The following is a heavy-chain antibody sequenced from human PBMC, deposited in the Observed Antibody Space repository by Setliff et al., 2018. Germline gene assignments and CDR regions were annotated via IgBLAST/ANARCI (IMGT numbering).Heavy chain of an antibody. CDR2: MYYSGKT. J-gene: IGHJ5*02. CDR3: SRGPSKVQFDT. CDR1: GGSLRGNAIF. V-gene: IGHV4-39*01. Sequence: SETLSLTCTVSGGSLRGNAIFWSWIRQSPGKGLEWIGTMYYSGKTFYMPSLQSRVTISADTSTNQLSLKLSSVTAADTAVYYCSRGPSKVQFDTWGRGIPVTVSS. D-gene: IGHD4-4*01.